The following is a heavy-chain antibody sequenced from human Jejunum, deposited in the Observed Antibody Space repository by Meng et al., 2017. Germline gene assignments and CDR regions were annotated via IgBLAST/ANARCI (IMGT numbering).Heavy chain of an antibody. CDR3: VRAIDY. Sequence: GESLKISCVVSGFPFSSYEINWVRQAPGKGLEWVSYISNSGSTIYYADFVKGRFTISRDNAKNSAFLQMNSLRAEDTAVYYCVRAIDYWGQGTLVTVSS. J-gene: IGHJ4*02. V-gene: IGHV3-48*03. CDR1: GFPFSSYE. CDR2: ISNSGSTI.